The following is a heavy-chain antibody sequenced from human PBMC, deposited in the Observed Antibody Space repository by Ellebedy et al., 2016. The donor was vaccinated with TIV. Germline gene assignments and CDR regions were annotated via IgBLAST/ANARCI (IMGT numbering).Heavy chain of an antibody. V-gene: IGHV4-59*01. CDR1: GGSISSYY. D-gene: IGHD5-18*01. J-gene: IGHJ4*02. CDR2: IYYSGST. CDR3: ASGFSYGLLDY. Sequence: MPGGSLRLSCSVSGGSISSYYWSWIRQPPGKGLEWIGNIYYSGSTNYNPSLKSRVTISVDTSKNQFSLKLSSVTAADTAVFYCASGFSYGLLDYWGQGTLVAVSS.